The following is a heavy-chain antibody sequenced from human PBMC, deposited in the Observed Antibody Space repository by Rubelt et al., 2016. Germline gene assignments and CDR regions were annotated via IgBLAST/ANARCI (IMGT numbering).Heavy chain of an antibody. CDR2: HYYSGST. D-gene: IGHD3-10*01. V-gene: IGHV4-39*07. J-gene: IGHJ4*02. CDR1: GGSISSSTYY. CDR3: ARGLSSAGGEDFDY. Sequence: QLQLQESGPGLVKPSETLSLTCTVSGGSISSSTYYWGWIRQPPGKGLAWIGSHYYSGSTYYNPAVKSRVTISVDTSKNQVSLKLSSVTAADTAVYYWARGLSSAGGEDFDYWGQGTLVTVSS.